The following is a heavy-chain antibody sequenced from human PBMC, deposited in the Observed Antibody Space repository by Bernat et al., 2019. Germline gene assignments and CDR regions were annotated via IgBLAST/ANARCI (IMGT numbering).Heavy chain of an antibody. CDR2: INHSGST. V-gene: IGHV4-34*01. Sequence: QVQLQQWGAGLLKPSETLSLTCAVYGGSFSGYYWRWIRQPPGKGLEWIGEINHSGSTNYNPSLKSRVTISVDTSKNQFSLKLSSVTAADTAVYYCARVYYYGSGSYYNSERREDNWFDPWGQGTLVTVSS. J-gene: IGHJ5*02. CDR3: ARVYYYGSGSYYNSERREDNWFDP. CDR1: GGSFSGYY. D-gene: IGHD3-10*01.